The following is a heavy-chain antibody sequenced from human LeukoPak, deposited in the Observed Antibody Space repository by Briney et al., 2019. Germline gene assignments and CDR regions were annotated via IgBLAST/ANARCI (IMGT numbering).Heavy chain of an antibody. D-gene: IGHD2-2*01. Sequence: PGGSLRLSCAASGFTFSSYAMHWVRQAPGKGLEWVAVISYDGSNKHYADSVKGRFTISRDNSKNTLYLQMNSLRAEDTAVYYCARDGGDIVVVPAADYYYYYGMDVWGQGTTVTVSS. V-gene: IGHV3-30-3*01. J-gene: IGHJ6*02. CDR2: ISYDGSNK. CDR3: ARDGGDIVVVPAADYYYYYGMDV. CDR1: GFTFSSYA.